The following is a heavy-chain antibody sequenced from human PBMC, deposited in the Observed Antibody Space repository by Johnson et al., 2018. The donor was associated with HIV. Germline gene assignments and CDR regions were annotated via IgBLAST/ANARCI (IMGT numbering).Heavy chain of an antibody. J-gene: IGHJ3*02. V-gene: IGHV3-66*01. CDR1: GFTVSSNY. Sequence: EVQLVESGGGLVQPGGSLRLSCAASGFTVSSNYMSWVRQAPGKGLEWVSVIYSGGSTYYADSVKGRFTISRDNSKNTLYLQMNSLRAEDTAVYYCAREVDYAVNTQHLDAFDIWGRGTMVTVSS. CDR2: IYSGGST. CDR3: AREVDYAVNTQHLDAFDI. D-gene: IGHD4-17*01.